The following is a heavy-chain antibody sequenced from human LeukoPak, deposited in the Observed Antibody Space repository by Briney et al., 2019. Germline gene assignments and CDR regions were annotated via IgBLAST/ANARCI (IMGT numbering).Heavy chain of an antibody. V-gene: IGHV4-34*01. CDR1: GGSFSGYY. J-gene: IGHJ6*02. CDR3: ARDRGTMVRGVTYYYYGMDV. Sequence: SETLSLTCAVYGGSFSGYYWSWIRQPPGKGLEWIGEINHSGSTNYNPSLKSRVTISVDTSKNQFSLKLSSVTAADTAVYYCARDRGTMVRGVTYYYYGMDVWGQGTTVTVSS. D-gene: IGHD3-10*01. CDR2: INHSGST.